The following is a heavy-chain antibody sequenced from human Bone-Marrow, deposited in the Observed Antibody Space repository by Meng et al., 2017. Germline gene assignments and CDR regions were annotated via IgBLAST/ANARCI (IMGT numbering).Heavy chain of an antibody. CDR1: GSIFSDHW. CDR2: IKPDGTEK. Sequence: GGSLRLSCSGFNFGSIFSDHWMTWVRQAPGKGLEWVANIKPDGTEKNYVDSVKGRFTISRDNAQNSLYLQMNSLRAEDTAVYYCARDPYIALTYFDYWGQGTLVTVSS. J-gene: IGHJ4*02. V-gene: IGHV3-7*03. D-gene: IGHD2-15*01. CDR3: ARDPYIALTYFDY.